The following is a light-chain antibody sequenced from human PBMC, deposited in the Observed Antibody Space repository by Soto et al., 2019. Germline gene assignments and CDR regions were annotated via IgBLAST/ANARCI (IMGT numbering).Light chain of an antibody. Sequence: DIVMTQSPDSLAVSLGERATIKCKSSQSVLYSSINKNYLAWYQQKAGQPPKLLIYWASTRESGVPDRFSGSGSATDFTLTISSLQAEDVAVYFCLQYYSTPLTFGGGTKVEIK. V-gene: IGKV4-1*01. CDR2: WAS. CDR1: QSVLYSSINKNY. J-gene: IGKJ4*01. CDR3: LQYYSTPLT.